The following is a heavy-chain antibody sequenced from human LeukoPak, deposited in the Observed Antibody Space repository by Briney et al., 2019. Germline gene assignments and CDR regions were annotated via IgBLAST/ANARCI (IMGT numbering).Heavy chain of an antibody. CDR2: IYSGGST. CDR3: ARVYYDYVWGSYRHYYMDV. Sequence: PGGSLRLSCAASGFTVSSNYMSWVRQAPGKGLEWVSVIYSGGSTYYADSVKGRFTISRDNSKNTLYLQMNSLRAEDTAVYYCARVYYDYVWGSYRHYYMDVRGKGTTVTISS. D-gene: IGHD3-16*02. V-gene: IGHV3-66*01. CDR1: GFTVSSNY. J-gene: IGHJ6*03.